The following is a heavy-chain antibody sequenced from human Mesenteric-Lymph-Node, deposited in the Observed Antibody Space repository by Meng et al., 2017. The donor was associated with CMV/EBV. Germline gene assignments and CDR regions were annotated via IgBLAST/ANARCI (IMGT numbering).Heavy chain of an antibody. CDR1: GDTCTSYG. J-gene: IGHJ4*02. CDR2: ISAYNGNT. Sequence: KASGDTCTSYGISWVRQAPGQGLEWMGWISAYNGNTNYAQKLQGRVTMTTDTSTSTAYMELRSLRSDDTAMYYCASGPGIAAAGDLDYWGQGTLVTVSS. CDR3: ASGPGIAAAGDLDY. D-gene: IGHD6-13*01. V-gene: IGHV1-18*01.